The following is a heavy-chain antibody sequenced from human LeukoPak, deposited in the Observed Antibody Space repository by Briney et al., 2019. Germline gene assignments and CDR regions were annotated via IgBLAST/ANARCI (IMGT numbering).Heavy chain of an antibody. J-gene: IGHJ3*02. Sequence: GGSLRLSCAASGFTFSDYYMSWIRQAPGKGLEWVSYISSSGSTIYYADSVKGRFTISRDNAKNSLYLQMNSLRAEDTAVYYCAKDYYYDSSGYWDPDAFDIWGQGTMVTVSS. CDR2: ISSSGSTI. V-gene: IGHV3-11*04. CDR1: GFTFSDYY. CDR3: AKDYYYDSSGYWDPDAFDI. D-gene: IGHD3-22*01.